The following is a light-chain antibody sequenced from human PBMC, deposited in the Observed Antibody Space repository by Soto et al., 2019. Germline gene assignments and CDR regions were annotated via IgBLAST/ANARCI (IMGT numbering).Light chain of an antibody. J-gene: IGKJ1*01. Sequence: EVVLTQSPATLSLSPGERATLSCRASENVRTFVDWYQQKPGQAPRLLIHGASNRATGIPARFSGSGSGTDFTLTISNLEPEDFAVYYCQHYGSSPSTFGRGTKVEIK. CDR1: ENVRTF. V-gene: IGKV3-11*01. CDR3: QHYGSSPST. CDR2: GAS.